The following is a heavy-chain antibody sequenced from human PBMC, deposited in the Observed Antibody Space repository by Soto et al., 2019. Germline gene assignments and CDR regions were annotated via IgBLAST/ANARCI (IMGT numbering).Heavy chain of an antibody. D-gene: IGHD3-22*01. CDR2: INHSGST. V-gene: IGHV4-34*01. Sequence: SETLSLTCTVYGGSFICYDWIWIRPPPGKGLEWIGEINHSGSTNYNPSLKSRVTMSLDTSRNQFSLKLSSVTAADTAVYYCAREGGYFDSSGSGVYHYHGVDVWGQGTTV. CDR1: GGSFICYD. CDR3: AREGGYFDSSGSGVYHYHGVDV. J-gene: IGHJ6*02.